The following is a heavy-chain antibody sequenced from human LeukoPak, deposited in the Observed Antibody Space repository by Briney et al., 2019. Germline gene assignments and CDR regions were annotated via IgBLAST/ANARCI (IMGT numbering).Heavy chain of an antibody. V-gene: IGHV5-51*01. Sequence: GESLKISCKGSGYSLTSYLIGWVRQMPGKGLEWMGIIYPGDSDTKYSPSFQGQVTISADKSITTTYLQWSSLKASDTAIYYCARRSSIATRLFDFWGQGTLVTVSS. CDR1: GYSLTSYL. J-gene: IGHJ4*02. D-gene: IGHD6-6*01. CDR2: IYPGDSDT. CDR3: ARRSSIATRLFDF.